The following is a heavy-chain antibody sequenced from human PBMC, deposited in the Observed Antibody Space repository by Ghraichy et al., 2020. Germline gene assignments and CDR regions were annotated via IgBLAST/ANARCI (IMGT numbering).Heavy chain of an antibody. D-gene: IGHD3-16*02. J-gene: IGHJ4*02. CDR1: GGSVSSGSYY. CDR3: ARDGNYDYVWGSYRYFDY. V-gene: IGHV4-61*01. Sequence: SETLSLTCTVSGGSVSSGSYYWSWIRQPPGRGLEWIGYIYYSGSTNYNPSLKSRVTISVDTSKNQFSLKLSSVTAADTAVYYCARDGNYDYVWGSYRYFDYWCQGTLVTVSS. CDR2: IYYSGST.